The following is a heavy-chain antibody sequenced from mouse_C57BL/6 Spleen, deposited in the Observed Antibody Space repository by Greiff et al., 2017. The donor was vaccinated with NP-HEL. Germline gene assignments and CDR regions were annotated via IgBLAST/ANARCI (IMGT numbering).Heavy chain of an antibody. CDR1: GYTFTSYW. D-gene: IGHD4-1*01. V-gene: IGHV1-53*01. J-gene: IGHJ2*01. CDR3: AREEGLLGQVDY. Sequence: QVQLKQPGTELVKPGASVKLSCKASGYTFTSYWMHWVKQRPGQGLEWIGNINPSNGGTNYNEKFKSKATLTVDKSSSTAYMQLSSLTSEDSAVYYCAREEGLLGQVDYWGQGTTLTVSS. CDR2: INPSNGGT.